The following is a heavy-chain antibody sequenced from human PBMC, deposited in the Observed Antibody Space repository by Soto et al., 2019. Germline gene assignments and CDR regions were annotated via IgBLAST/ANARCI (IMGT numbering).Heavy chain of an antibody. CDR1: GYTFTSYC. CDR2: ISAYNGNT. CDR3: ASPASSSWQFDY. D-gene: IGHD6-13*01. Sequence: ASVKVSCKSSGYTFTSYCISWVRQAPGQGLEWMGWISAYNGNTNYAQKLQGRVTMTTDTSTSTAYMELRSLRSDDTAVYYCASPASSSWQFDYWGQGTLVTVS. J-gene: IGHJ4*02. V-gene: IGHV1-18*04.